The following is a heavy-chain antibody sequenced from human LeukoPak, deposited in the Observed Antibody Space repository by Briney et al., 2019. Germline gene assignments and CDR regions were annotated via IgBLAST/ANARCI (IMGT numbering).Heavy chain of an antibody. CDR1: GYSFVGYG. J-gene: IGHJ4*02. V-gene: IGHV7-4-1*02. Sequence: ASVKVSCKASGYSFVGYGITWVRQAPGQGLEWMGWINTNTGNPTYAQGFTGRFVFSLDTSVSTAYLQISSLKAEDTAVYYCARELPYCGGDCYFDYWGQGTLVTVSS. CDR3: ARELPYCGGDCYFDY. D-gene: IGHD2-21*02. CDR2: INTNTGNP.